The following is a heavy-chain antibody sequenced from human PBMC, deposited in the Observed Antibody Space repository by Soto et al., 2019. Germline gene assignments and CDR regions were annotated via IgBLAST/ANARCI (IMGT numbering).Heavy chain of an antibody. D-gene: IGHD3-22*01. V-gene: IGHV3-23*01. Sequence: GGSLRLSCAASGFTFSTYAMNWVRRAPGKGLEWVSAISGTGGSTYYADSVKGRFTISRDNSKNTLYLQMNSLRAEDTAVYYCAKESRLYDSNNCFDPWGQGTLVTVAS. CDR3: AKESRLYDSNNCFDP. J-gene: IGHJ5*02. CDR1: GFTFSTYA. CDR2: ISGTGGST.